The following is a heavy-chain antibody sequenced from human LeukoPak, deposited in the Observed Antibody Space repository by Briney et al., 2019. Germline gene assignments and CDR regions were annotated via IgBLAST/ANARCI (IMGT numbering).Heavy chain of an antibody. J-gene: IGHJ4*02. CDR3: ARVYYYDSSGPSSYFDY. V-gene: IGHV4-59*01. Sequence: SETLCLTCTVSGGSISSYYWSWIRQPPGKGLEWIVYIYYSGSTNYNPSLKSRVTISVDTSKNQFSLKLSSVTAADTAVYYCARVYYYDSSGPSSYFDYWGQGTLVTVSS. CDR2: IYYSGST. CDR1: GGSISSYY. D-gene: IGHD3-22*01.